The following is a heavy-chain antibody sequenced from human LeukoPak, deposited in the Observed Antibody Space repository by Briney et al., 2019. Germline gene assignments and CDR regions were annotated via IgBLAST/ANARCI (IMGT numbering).Heavy chain of an antibody. CDR1: GFIFSSYW. CDR3: ASDPHHASRMDV. CDR2: IKQTGSEN. D-gene: IGHD1-14*01. Sequence: PGGSLRLSCAASGFIFSSYWMTWVRQAPGKGLEWVANIKQTGSENSYVDSVKGRFTISRDNAKNSLYLQINSLRAEDTAMYYCASDPHHASRMDVWGQGTTVTVSS. J-gene: IGHJ6*02. V-gene: IGHV3-7*01.